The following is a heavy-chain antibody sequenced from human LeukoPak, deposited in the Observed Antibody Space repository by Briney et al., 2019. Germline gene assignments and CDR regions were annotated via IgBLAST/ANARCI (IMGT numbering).Heavy chain of an antibody. J-gene: IGHJ4*02. Sequence: PSETLSLTCTVSGXSISSYYWSWIRQPAGKGLEWLGRIYASGSTNYNPSLKSRVTMSVEMSKNQFSLKLSSVTAADTAVYYCASYSSSGAYFDYWGQGTLVTVSS. V-gene: IGHV4-4*07. CDR1: GXSISSYY. D-gene: IGHD6-6*01. CDR2: IYASGST. CDR3: ASYSSSGAYFDY.